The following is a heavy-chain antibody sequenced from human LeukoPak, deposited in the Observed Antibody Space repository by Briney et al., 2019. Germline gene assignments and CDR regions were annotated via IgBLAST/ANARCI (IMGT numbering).Heavy chain of an antibody. CDR2: IIPIFGTA. CDR3: AREKGYCSGGSCPNNYYGMDV. CDR1: GGTFSRYA. J-gene: IGHJ6*02. V-gene: IGHV1-69*01. D-gene: IGHD2-15*01. Sequence: SVKVSCKASGGTFSRYAISWGRQAPGQGLELMGGIIPIFGTANYAQKFQGRVTITADESTSTAYMELSSLRSEDTAVYYCAREKGYCSGGSCPNNYYGMDVWGQGTTVTVSS.